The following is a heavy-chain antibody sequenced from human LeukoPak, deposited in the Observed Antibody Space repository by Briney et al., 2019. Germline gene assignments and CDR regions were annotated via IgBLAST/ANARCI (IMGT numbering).Heavy chain of an antibody. J-gene: IGHJ4*02. D-gene: IGHD3-16*01. CDR1: GFIFTSYS. CDR2: ISSTSSAT. Sequence: GGSLRLSCAASGFIFTSYSMNWVRQAPGRGLGFVSSISSTSSATYYADSVKGRFTISRDNAKNSMYLQMNSLRDEDTAVYYCARQGDLDYWGQGTLVTVCS. V-gene: IGHV3-48*02. CDR3: ARQGDLDY.